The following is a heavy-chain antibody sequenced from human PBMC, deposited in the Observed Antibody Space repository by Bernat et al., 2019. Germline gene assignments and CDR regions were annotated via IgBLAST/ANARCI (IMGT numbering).Heavy chain of an antibody. CDR3: AREREPHSSGWGWLDP. CDR1: GFTVSSNY. V-gene: IGHV3-53*01. Sequence: EVQLVESGGGLIQPGGSLRLSCAASGFTVSSNYMRWVRPAPGKGLEWVSVSYSGGSTYYADSVKGRFTIYRDDSKNTLYLQTKNLRAEDTAVYYCAREREPHSSGWGWLDPWGQGTLVTVSS. D-gene: IGHD6-19*01. J-gene: IGHJ5*02. CDR2: SYSGGST.